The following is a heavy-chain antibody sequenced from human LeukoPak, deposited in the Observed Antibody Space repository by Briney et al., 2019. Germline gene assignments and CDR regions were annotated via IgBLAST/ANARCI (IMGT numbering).Heavy chain of an antibody. CDR1: GFTFSSYG. Sequence: PGGSLRLSCAASGFTFSSYGMHWVRQAPGKGLEWVAFTRYDGSDKYYADSVKGRFTISRDNSKNTLYLQMNSLRVEDTAVYYCAKNYGFDYWGQGTLVTVSS. CDR2: TRYDGSDK. J-gene: IGHJ4*02. V-gene: IGHV3-30*02. D-gene: IGHD3-10*01. CDR3: AKNYGFDY.